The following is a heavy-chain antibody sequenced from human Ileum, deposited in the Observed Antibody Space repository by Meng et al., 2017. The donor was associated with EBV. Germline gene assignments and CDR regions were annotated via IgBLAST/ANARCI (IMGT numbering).Heavy chain of an antibody. CDR2: IYHSGIT. J-gene: IGHJ4*02. CDR3: ARDPTGGEDHQRV. CDR1: GGSISSSNW. D-gene: IGHD1-14*01. Sequence: QESGPGVVKPSGTLSLTCAVAGGSISSSNWWSWVRQPPGKGLECIGKIYHSGITIYNPSLKSRVTMSVDNSKNQFSLKLNSMTAADTAVYYCARDPTGGEDHQRVWGQGTLVTVSS. V-gene: IGHV4-4*02.